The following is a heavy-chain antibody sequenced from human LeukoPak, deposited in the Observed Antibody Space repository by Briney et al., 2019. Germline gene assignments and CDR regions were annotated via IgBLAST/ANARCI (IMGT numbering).Heavy chain of an antibody. V-gene: IGHV3-74*01. CDR3: ARESSVGAHKAFDY. CDR2: ISTDMSST. D-gene: IGHD1-26*01. J-gene: IGHJ4*02. CDR1: GFTFSSYW. Sequence: GGSLRLSCAASGFTFSSYWMHWVRQVPGKGLVWVSRISTDMSSTNYADSVKGRFTISRDNAKNTLYLQMNSLRAEDTAVYYCARESSVGAHKAFDYWGQGTLVTVSS.